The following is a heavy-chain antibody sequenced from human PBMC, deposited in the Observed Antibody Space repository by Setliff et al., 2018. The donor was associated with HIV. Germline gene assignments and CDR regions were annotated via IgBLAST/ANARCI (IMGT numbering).Heavy chain of an antibody. J-gene: IGHJ4*02. CDR3: ARAYYHDSGGYQGFDY. D-gene: IGHD3-22*01. V-gene: IGHV1-18*01. CDR2: ISAYNLNT. CDR1: GYTFSRYG. Sequence: ASVKVSCKTSGYTFSRYGFSWVRQAPGQGLEWMGWISAYNLNTNYAQKFQGRVTMTTDTSASTGYMELRSLRSDDTAVYYCARAYYHDSGGYQGFDYWGQGTLVTVSS.